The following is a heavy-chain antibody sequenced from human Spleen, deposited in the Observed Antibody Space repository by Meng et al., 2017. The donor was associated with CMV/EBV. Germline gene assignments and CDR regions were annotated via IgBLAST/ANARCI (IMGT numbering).Heavy chain of an antibody. CDR3: ARGSHYGGTHNWFDP. J-gene: IGHJ5*02. CDR1: GFTFSDFY. V-gene: IGHV3-11*01. D-gene: IGHD4-23*01. CDR2: VTTSGRTM. Sequence: GGSLRLSCAASGFTFSDFYMSWIRQAPGKALEWISYVTTSGRTMFYADSVKGRFTISRDNAKNSLYLQMSSLRAEDTAVYYCARGSHYGGTHNWFDPWGHGTLVTVSS.